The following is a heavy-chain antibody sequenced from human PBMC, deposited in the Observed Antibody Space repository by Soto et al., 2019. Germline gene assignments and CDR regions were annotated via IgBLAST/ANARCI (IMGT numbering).Heavy chain of an antibody. V-gene: IGHV3-9*01. CDR3: GKGATARFLEYPDY. J-gene: IGHJ4*02. CDR2: ISWNSGSI. CDR1: GFTFDDYA. Sequence: EVQLVESGGGLVQPGRSLRLSCAASGFTFDDYALHWVRQAPGKGLEWVSGISWNSGSIAYAESVKGRFTISGDNAKNSLYLQMDSLRAEDTALYYCGKGATARFLEYPDYWGQGTLVTVSS. D-gene: IGHD3-3*01.